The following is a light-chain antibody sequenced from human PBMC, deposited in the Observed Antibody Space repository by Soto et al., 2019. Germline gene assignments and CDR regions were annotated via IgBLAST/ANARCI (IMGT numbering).Light chain of an antibody. CDR2: GAS. Sequence: RASQSISSDLAWYQQKPGQAPRLLIYGASTRASDIPARFCCSGYRTAFDLGLRSLQSCESALYNYERYYKSAARTFGLGTKVDIK. CDR3: ERYYKSAART. V-gene: IGKV3-15*01. J-gene: IGKJ1*01. CDR1: QSISSD.